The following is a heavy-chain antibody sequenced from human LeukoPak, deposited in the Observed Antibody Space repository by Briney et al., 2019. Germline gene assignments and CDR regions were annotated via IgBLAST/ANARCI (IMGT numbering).Heavy chain of an antibody. CDR1: GGTFSSYA. CDR3: ARESPIRFSFDP. D-gene: IGHD3-3*01. Sequence: GASVKVSCKASGGTFSSYAISWVRQAPGQGLEWMGGIIPIFGTANYAQKFQGRVTITADESTSTAYMELSSLRSEDTAVYYCARESPIRFSFDPWGQGTLVTVSS. CDR2: IIPIFGTA. V-gene: IGHV1-69*13. J-gene: IGHJ5*02.